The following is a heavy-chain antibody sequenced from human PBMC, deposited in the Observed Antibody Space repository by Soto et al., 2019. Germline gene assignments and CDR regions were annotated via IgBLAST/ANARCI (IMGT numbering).Heavy chain of an antibody. D-gene: IGHD1-26*01. CDR2: INPASGHT. Sequence: QVQLVQSGAEVKKPGASVKVSCKASGYTCTTYALHWVRQAPGQRPEWMGWINPASGHTKYSKKFQDRVTITRDTSASTGYMELSSLRSEDTAVYYCGRSVVGATGEILYNAMDVWGQGTTVTVSS. CDR3: GRSVVGATGEILYNAMDV. V-gene: IGHV1-3*01. CDR1: GYTCTTYA. J-gene: IGHJ6*02.